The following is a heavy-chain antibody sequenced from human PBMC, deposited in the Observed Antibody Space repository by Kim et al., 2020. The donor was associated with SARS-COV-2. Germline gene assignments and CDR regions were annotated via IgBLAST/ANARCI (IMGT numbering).Heavy chain of an antibody. D-gene: IGHD3-10*01. CDR3: ARAYGVGASTAGVAL. CDR1: GFTFSNYG. J-gene: IGHJ2*01. CDR2: IWCGGSKK. V-gene: IGHV3-33*01. Sequence: GGSLRLSCAASGFTFSNYGMNWVRQAPTKGLEWVSGIWCGGSKKYYADSVKGRFTISRDNSKNTLYLEMNSLRAEDTAVYYCARAYGVGASTAGVALWG.